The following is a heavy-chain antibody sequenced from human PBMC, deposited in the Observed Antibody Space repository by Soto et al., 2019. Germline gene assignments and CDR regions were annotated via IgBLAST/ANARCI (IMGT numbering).Heavy chain of an antibody. CDR2: INPNSGGT. CDR3: AAAGGAYYYGMDV. CDR1: GYTFTGYY. D-gene: IGHD6-25*01. J-gene: IGHJ6*02. V-gene: IGHV1-2*04. Sequence: ASVKVSCKASGYTFTGYYMHWVRQAPGQGLEWMGWINPNSGGTNYAQKFQGWVTMTRDTSISTAYMELSRLRSDDTAVYYCAAAGGAYYYGMDVWGQGTTVTVS.